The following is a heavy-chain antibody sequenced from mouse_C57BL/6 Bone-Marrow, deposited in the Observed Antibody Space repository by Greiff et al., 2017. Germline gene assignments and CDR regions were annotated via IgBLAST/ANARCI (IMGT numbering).Heavy chain of an antibody. J-gene: IGHJ2*01. Sequence: VKLQESDAELVKPGASVKISCKVSGYTFTDHTIHWLKQRPEQGLEWIGYIYPRDGSTQYNETFKGKATLTADKSSSTAYMQLTSLTSEDSAVYVCARPIYYDDDGVDYGGQGTTLTVSS. D-gene: IGHD2-4*01. CDR1: GYTFTDHT. CDR3: ARPIYYDDDGVDY. V-gene: IGHV1-78*01. CDR2: IYPRDGST.